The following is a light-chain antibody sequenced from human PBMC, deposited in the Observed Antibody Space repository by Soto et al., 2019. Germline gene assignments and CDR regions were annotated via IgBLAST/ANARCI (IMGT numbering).Light chain of an antibody. V-gene: IGKV1-33*01. CDR1: QDIRNN. CDR2: DAS. J-gene: IGKJ3*01. Sequence: QMTQSPSSLSASVRDRVTITCRASQDIRNNLGWYQQKPGKAPNLLIYDASDLETGVPSRFSGGGSGTFFSFTINSLQPEDIATYYCQKHDGVPLFGPGTKVEIK. CDR3: QKHDGVPL.